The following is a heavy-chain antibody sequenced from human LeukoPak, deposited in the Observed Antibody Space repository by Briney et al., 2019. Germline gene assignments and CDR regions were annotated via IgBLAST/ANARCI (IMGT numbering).Heavy chain of an antibody. J-gene: IGHJ4*02. CDR2: ISSSSSYI. CDR3: ARDLDSSSWYDY. Sequence: GGSLRLSCAASGFTFSSYSMNWVRQAPGKGLEWVSPISSSSSYIYYADSVKGRFTISRDNAKNSLYLQMNRLRAEDTAVYYCARDLDSSSWYDYWGQGTLVTVSS. V-gene: IGHV3-21*01. CDR1: GFTFSSYS. D-gene: IGHD6-13*01.